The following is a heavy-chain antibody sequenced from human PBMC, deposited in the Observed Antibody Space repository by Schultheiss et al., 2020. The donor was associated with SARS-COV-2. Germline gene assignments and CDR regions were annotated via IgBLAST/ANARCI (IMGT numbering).Heavy chain of an antibody. J-gene: IGHJ5*02. D-gene: IGHD1-26*01. CDR2: IYHSGST. Sequence: SETLSLTCTVSGGSISSGDYYWSWIRQPPGKGLEWIGEIYHSGSTNYNPSLKSRVTISVDKSKNQFSLMLSSVTAADTAVYYCARSGRGELLHWFDPWGQGTLVTVSS. CDR1: GGSISSGDYY. CDR3: ARSGRGELLHWFDP. V-gene: IGHV4-39*07.